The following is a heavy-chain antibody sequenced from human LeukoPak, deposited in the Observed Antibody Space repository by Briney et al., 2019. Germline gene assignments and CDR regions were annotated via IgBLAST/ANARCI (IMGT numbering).Heavy chain of an antibody. CDR2: IFYSGST. J-gene: IGHJ3*02. CDR1: GFTFSSYA. Sequence: GSLRLSCAASGFTFSSYAMSWVRQPPGKGLEWIGNIFYSGSTYYSPSPKSRVTISLDTSRNQFSLKLNSVTAADTAVYYCAKSNGYGLVDIWGQGTMVTVSS. D-gene: IGHD3-10*01. V-gene: IGHV4-59*12. CDR3: AKSNGYGLVDI.